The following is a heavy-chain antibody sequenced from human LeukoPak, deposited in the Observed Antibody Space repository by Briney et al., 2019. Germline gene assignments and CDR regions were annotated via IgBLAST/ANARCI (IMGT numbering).Heavy chain of an antibody. J-gene: IGHJ4*02. V-gene: IGHV1-46*01. CDR1: GYTFTSYY. D-gene: IGHD3-22*01. CDR3: ARDKGDYHTSGSLFVF. CDR2: INPSGGST. Sequence: ASVKVSCKASGYTFTSYYMHWVRQAPGQGLEWMGIINPSGGSTSYAQKFQGRVTMTRDTSTSTVYMELSSLRSEDTAVYYCARDKGDYHTSGSLFVFGGQGTLVTVSS.